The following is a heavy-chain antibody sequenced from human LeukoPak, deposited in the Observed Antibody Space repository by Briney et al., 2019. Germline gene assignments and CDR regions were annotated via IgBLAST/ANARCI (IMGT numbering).Heavy chain of an antibody. J-gene: IGHJ5*02. V-gene: IGHV1-18*01. Sequence: ASVKVSCKASGYTFTNYGINWVRQAPGQGLKWMGWISAYNGNTIYAQKLQDRVTMTTDTSTSTAYMDLRSLRSDDTAVYYCARDSGSGWFDPWGQGTLVTVSS. CDR3: ARDSGSGWFDP. CDR1: GYTFTNYG. CDR2: ISAYNGNT. D-gene: IGHD1-1*01.